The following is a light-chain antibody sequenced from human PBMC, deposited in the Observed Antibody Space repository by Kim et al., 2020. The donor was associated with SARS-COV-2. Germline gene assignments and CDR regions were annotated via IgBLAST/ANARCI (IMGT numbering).Light chain of an antibody. Sequence: SASVGDSVTSTCRASLTVTGSLAWYQQKPGKAPNLLIYQTSTLESGVPSRFSGSGSGADFTLTISSLQPDDFATYYCQQYNSASYSFGQGTKLEI. V-gene: IGKV1-5*03. CDR1: LTVTGS. J-gene: IGKJ2*01. CDR3: QQYNSASYS. CDR2: QTS.